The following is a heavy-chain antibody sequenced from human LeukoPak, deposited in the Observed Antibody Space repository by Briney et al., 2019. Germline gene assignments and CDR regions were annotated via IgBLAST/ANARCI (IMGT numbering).Heavy chain of an antibody. D-gene: IGHD2-2*01. Sequence: SETLSLTCAVYGGSFSGYYWSWIRQPPGRGLEWLGEINHSGSTNYNPSLKSRVTISVDTSKNQFSLKLSSVTAADTAVYYCARGRISTRPYYFDYWGQGTLVTVSS. J-gene: IGHJ4*02. CDR2: INHSGST. CDR1: GGSFSGYY. V-gene: IGHV4-34*01. CDR3: ARGRISTRPYYFDY.